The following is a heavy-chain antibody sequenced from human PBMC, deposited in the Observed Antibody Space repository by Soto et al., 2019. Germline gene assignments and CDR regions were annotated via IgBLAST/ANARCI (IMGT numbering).Heavy chain of an antibody. CDR2: IIPIFGTA. CDR1: GGTFSSYA. CDR3: ARERGAMVRGAIDY. V-gene: IGHV1-69*06. Sequence: QVQLVQSGAEVKKPGSSVKVSCKASGGTFSSYAISCVRQAPGQVLEWMGGIIPIFGTANYAQKIQVRVTMTADKSTSTAYMDLSSIRLEDTAGYYCARERGAMVRGAIDYWTSEPWSTAPQ. J-gene: IGHJ4*02. D-gene: IGHD3-10*01.